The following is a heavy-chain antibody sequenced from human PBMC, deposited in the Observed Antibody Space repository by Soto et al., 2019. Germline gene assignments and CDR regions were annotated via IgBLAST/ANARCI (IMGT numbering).Heavy chain of an antibody. V-gene: IGHV4-34*02. CDR2: INDSGNI. Sequence: QVQLQQWGAGLLKPSETLSLTCAVYGGSFSGYQWTWIRQTPEMGLEWIGEINDSGNINYNPSLKSRVTILVDTAKKQTSLRLSSVTAADTAVYYCARGLILWFGELSRRGGYYYDMDVWGKGTTVTVSS. J-gene: IGHJ6*03. D-gene: IGHD3-10*01. CDR3: ARGLILWFGELSRRGGYYYDMDV. CDR1: GGSFSGYQ.